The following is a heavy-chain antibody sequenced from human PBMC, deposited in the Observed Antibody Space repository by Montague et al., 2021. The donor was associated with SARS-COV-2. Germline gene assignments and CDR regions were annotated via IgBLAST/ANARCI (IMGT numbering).Heavy chain of an antibody. CDR1: GGSISSSSYY. CDR2: IYYGGIA. V-gene: IGHV4-39*07. CDR3: AGKVLTVPADY. D-gene: IGHD4-11*01. J-gene: IGHJ4*02. Sequence: SETLSLTCTVSGGSISSSSYYWGWIRQPPGKGLEWIGNIYYGGIATYXPSLKSRATISMDRSRNLFSLKLSSVTAADTAIYYCAGKVLTVPADYWGQGTLVTVS.